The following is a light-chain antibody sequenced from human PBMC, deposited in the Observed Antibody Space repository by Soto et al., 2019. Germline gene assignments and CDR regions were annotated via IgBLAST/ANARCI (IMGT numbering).Light chain of an antibody. V-gene: IGLV1-40*01. CDR3: QSYDSSLSGVV. J-gene: IGLJ2*01. Sequence: QSVLTQSPSVSGAPGQRVTISCTGSSTNIGAFYDVHWYQQLPGTAPKLLIYGNTNRPSGVPDRFSGSKSGTSASLAITGLRAEDEADYYCQSYDSSLSGVVFGGGTKLTVL. CDR1: STNIGAFYD. CDR2: GNT.